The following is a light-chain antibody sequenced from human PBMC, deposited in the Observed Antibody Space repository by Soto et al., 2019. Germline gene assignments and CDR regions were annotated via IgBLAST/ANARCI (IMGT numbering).Light chain of an antibody. J-gene: IGLJ1*01. CDR3: SSKSTDF. CDR1: SSGIRDYNY. V-gene: IGLV2-14*01. Sequence: QSALTQPASVSGSPGQSITISCTGTSSGIRDYNYVSWYQQLPGNAPKLVMYEVSNRPSGISNRFSGCKSGNTASLTISGLQAEDDADYYCSSKSTDFFGTGTKLTVL. CDR2: EVS.